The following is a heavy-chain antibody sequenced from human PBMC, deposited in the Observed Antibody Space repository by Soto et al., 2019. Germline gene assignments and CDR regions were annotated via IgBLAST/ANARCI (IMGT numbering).Heavy chain of an antibody. CDR2: IDSSSTYL. V-gene: IGHV3-11*06. CDR1: GFTFSDYY. J-gene: IGHJ5*02. Sequence: PGGSLRLSFAASGFTFSDYYMSWIRQAPGKGLEWVSYIDSSSTYLNYADSVKGRFTISRVNTKNSLFLQMNSLRAEDTAVYYCARGLKQYTASWSVRNWFDPWGQGTQVTVSS. D-gene: IGHD6-13*01. CDR3: ARGLKQYTASWSVRNWFDP.